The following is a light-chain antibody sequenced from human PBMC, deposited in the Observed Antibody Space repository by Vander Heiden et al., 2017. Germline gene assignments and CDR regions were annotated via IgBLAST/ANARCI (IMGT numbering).Light chain of an antibody. J-gene: IGKJ1*01. Sequence: EIVMTQSPATLSVSPGERATLSCRASQSVSSNLAWYQQKPGQAPRLLIYGASTMATGIPSRFSGSGSGTEFTLTISSLQSEDFAVYYCQQYNNWPQRTFGQGTKVEIK. CDR1: QSVSSN. V-gene: IGKV3-15*01. CDR2: GAS. CDR3: QQYNNWPQRT.